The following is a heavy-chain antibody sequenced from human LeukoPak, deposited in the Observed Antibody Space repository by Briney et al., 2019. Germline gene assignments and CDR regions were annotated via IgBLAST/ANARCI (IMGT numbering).Heavy chain of an antibody. CDR1: GGTFSSYA. CDR3: ARVLRYCSGGNCYSGGLGYMDV. J-gene: IGHJ6*03. D-gene: IGHD2-15*01. Sequence: GASVKVSCKASGGTFSSYAISWVRQAPGQGLEWMGIINPSGGSTSYAQKFQGRVTMTRDTSTSTVYMELSSLRSEDTAVYYCARVLRYCSGGNCYSGGLGYMDVWGKGTTVTISS. V-gene: IGHV1-46*01. CDR2: INPSGGST.